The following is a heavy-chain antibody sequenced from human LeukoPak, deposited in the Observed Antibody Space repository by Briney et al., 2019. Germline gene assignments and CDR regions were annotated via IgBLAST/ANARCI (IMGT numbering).Heavy chain of an antibody. J-gene: IGHJ3*02. CDR1: GFTVSSNY. CDR2: IYSGGST. D-gene: IGHD3-10*01. Sequence: GGSLRLPCAASGFTVSSNYMSWVLQGPGKGLECFSVIYSGGSTYYVDSVKGRFTISRDNSNNTLYLQMNNLRADDTAVYYCAGAGRYTGNAFDIWGQGTMVTVSS. V-gene: IGHV3-66*01. CDR3: AGAGRYTGNAFDI.